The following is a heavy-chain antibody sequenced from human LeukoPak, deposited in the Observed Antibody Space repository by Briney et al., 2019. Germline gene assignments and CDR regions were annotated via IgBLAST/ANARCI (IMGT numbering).Heavy chain of an antibody. CDR1: GFNFSSYW. J-gene: IGHJ4*02. D-gene: IGHD5-12*01. V-gene: IGHV3-7*03. CDR2: INQDGSKK. CDR3: AREGYSGYDWQYLDN. Sequence: PGGSQRLSCAASGFNFSSYWMSWVRQTPGKGLEWQDNINQDGSKKYYVDSVKGRFTISRDNAENLLYLQMNSLRAEDTAVYYCAREGYSGYDWQYLDNWGQGTVVTVSS.